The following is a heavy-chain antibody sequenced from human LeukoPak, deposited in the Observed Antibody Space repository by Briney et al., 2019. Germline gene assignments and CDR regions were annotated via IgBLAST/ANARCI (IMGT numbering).Heavy chain of an antibody. CDR3: ARRFSKRKYGSGSYYRPYYFDY. CDR1: GGSFSGYY. D-gene: IGHD3-10*01. V-gene: IGHV4-34*01. Sequence: SETLSLTCAVYGGSFSGYYWSWIRQPPGKGLEWIGEINHSGSTNYNPSLKSRVTISVDTSKNQFSLKLSSVTAADTAVYYCARRFSKRKYGSGSYYRPYYFDYWGQGTLVTVSS. J-gene: IGHJ4*02. CDR2: INHSGST.